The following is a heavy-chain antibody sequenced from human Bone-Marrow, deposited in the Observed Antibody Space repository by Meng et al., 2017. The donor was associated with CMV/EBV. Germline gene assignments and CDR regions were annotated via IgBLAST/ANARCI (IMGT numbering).Heavy chain of an antibody. CDR2: ISYSGSV. CDR1: GGSFTGYY. Sequence: SETLSLTCAVRGGSFTGYYFSWIRQPPGKGLEWIGDISYSGSVHYNPSLMSRLTISLVTSRIHFSLILNSVTAADTAVYYCARGDNHNFWIESFWFDPWGQGTLVTASS. V-gene: IGHV4-34*01. J-gene: IGHJ5*02. CDR3: ARGDNHNFWIESFWFDP. D-gene: IGHD3-3*01.